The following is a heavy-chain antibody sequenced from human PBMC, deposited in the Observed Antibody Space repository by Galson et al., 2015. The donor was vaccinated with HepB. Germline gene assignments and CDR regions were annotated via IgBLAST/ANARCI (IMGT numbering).Heavy chain of an antibody. CDR1: GYTFTSYD. CDR3: ARSRTRRFLEWRLDYYYYYMDV. CDR2: MNPNSGNT. D-gene: IGHD3-3*01. J-gene: IGHJ6*03. V-gene: IGHV1-8*01. Sequence: SVKVSCKASGYTFTSYDINWVRQATGQGLEWMGWMNPNSGNTGYAQKFQGRVTMTRNTSISTAYMELSSLRSEDTAVYYCARSRTRRFLEWRLDYYYYYMDVWGKGTTVTVSS.